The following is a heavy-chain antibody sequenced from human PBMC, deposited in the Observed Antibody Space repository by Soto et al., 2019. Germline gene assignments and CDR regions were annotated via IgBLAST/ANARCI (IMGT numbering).Heavy chain of an antibody. CDR1: GYTFTSYD. D-gene: IGHD6-13*01. CDR2: MNPNSGNT. J-gene: IGHJ6*03. Sequence: QVQLVQSGAEVKKPGASVKVSCKASGYTFTSYDINWVRQATGQGLEWMGWMNPNSGNTGYAQKFQGRVPMTRNTSIITSYMELSSLRSEDTAVYYCASSYSSSWYGSNYYYYYYMDVWGKGTTVTVSS. CDR3: ASSYSSSWYGSNYYYYYYMDV. V-gene: IGHV1-8*01.